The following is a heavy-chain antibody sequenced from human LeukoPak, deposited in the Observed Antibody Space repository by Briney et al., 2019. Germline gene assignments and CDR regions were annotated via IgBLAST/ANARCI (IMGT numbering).Heavy chain of an antibody. CDR3: ARGNFWSGYPCCFDY. V-gene: IGHV4-34*01. CDR1: GGSFSGYY. J-gene: IGHJ4*02. D-gene: IGHD3-3*01. Sequence: KPSETLSLTCAVYGGSFSGYYWSWIRQPPGKGLEWIGEINHSGSTNYNPSLKSRVTISVDTSKNQFSLKLSSVTAADTAVYYCARGNFWSGYPCCFDYWGQGTLVTVSS. CDR2: INHSGST.